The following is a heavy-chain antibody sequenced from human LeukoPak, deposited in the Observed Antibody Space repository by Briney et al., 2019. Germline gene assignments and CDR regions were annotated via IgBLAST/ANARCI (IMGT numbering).Heavy chain of an antibody. D-gene: IGHD1-26*01. CDR2: IYPGDSDT. J-gene: IGHJ4*02. Sequence: GESLQISCQGSGSDFITYWIGWVRQLPGKGLEWMGIIYPGDSDTKYSPSFKGQVTMSADKSISTAYLQWSSLKASDTAVYYCARPSSGTYYYWGQGTLVTVSS. V-gene: IGHV5-51*01. CDR3: ARPSSGTYYY. CDR1: GSDFITYW.